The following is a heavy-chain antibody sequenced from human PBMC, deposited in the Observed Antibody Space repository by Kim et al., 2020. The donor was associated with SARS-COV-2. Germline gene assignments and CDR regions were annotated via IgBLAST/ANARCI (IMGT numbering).Heavy chain of an antibody. D-gene: IGHD3-22*01. V-gene: IGHV6-1*01. J-gene: IGHJ3*02. CDR3: ARDRYRSSITMIVVVTDAFDI. CDR1: GDSVSSNSAA. Sequence: SQTLSLTCAISGDSVSSNSAAWNWIRQSPSRGLEWLGRTYYRSKWYNDYAVSVKSRITINPDTSKNQFSLHLNSVTPEDTAVYYCARDRYRSSITMIVVVTDAFDIWGQGTMVTVSS. CDR2: TYYRSKWYN.